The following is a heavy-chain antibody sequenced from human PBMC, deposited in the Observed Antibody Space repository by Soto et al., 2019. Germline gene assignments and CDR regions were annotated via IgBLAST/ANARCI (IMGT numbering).Heavy chain of an antibody. CDR3: AIYDTNNWFDP. V-gene: IGHV4-59*01. Sequence: SETLSLTCTVSGGSISSYYWSWIRQPPGKGLEWIGYIYYSGSTNYNPSLKSRVTISVDTSKNQFSLKLSSVTAADTAVYYCAIYDTNNWFDPWGQGTLVTVSS. D-gene: IGHD3-9*01. CDR1: GGSISSYY. CDR2: IYYSGST. J-gene: IGHJ5*02.